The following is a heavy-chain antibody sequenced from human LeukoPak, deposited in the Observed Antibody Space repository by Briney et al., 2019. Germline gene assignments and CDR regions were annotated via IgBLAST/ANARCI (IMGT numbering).Heavy chain of an antibody. J-gene: IGHJ4*02. CDR1: GGSISSSSYY. D-gene: IGHD2-2*01. CDR2: IYYSGST. CDR3: ARQGSDIVVVPAAIDY. V-gene: IGHV4-39*01. Sequence: SETLSLTCTVSGGSISSSSYYWGWIRQPPGKGLEWIGSIYYSGSTYYNPSLKSRVTISVDTSKNQFSLKLSSVTAADTAVYYCARQGSDIVVVPAAIDYWGQGTLVTVSS.